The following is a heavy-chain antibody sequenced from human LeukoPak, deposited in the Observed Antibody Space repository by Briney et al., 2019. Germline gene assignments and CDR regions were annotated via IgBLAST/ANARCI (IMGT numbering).Heavy chain of an antibody. Sequence: KKDGSEKYYLGSVKGRFTISRDNAKNSLYLQMNSLRAEDTAVYYCAREATGYSASWCDYWGQGTLVTVSS. CDR2: KKDGSEK. CDR3: AREATGYSASWCDY. D-gene: IGHD6-13*01. V-gene: IGHV3-7*01. J-gene: IGHJ4*02.